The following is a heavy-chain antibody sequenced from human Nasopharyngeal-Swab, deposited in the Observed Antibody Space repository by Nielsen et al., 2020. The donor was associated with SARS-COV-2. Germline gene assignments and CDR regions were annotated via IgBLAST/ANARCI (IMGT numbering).Heavy chain of an antibody. CDR2: IIPILGIA. V-gene: IGHV1-69*04. CDR3: ARGYAIAAAGTIDY. Sequence: SVKVSCKASGGTFSSYAISWVRQAPGQGLEWMGRIIPILGIANYAQKFQGRVTITADKSTSTAYMELSSLRSEDTAVYYCARGYAIAAAGTIDYWGQGTLVTVSS. CDR1: GGTFSSYA. J-gene: IGHJ4*02. D-gene: IGHD6-13*01.